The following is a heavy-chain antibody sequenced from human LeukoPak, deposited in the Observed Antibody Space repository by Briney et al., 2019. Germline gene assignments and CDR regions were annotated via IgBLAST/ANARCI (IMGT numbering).Heavy chain of an antibody. Sequence: SETLSLTCTVSGGSISSYYWSWIRQPPGKGLEWIGYIYYSGSTNYNPSLKSRVTISVDTSKNQFSLKLSSVTAADTAVYYCAREGATVTSVSVFDYWGQGTLVTVSS. CDR2: IYYSGST. D-gene: IGHD4-17*01. V-gene: IGHV4-59*12. J-gene: IGHJ4*02. CDR3: AREGATVTSVSVFDY. CDR1: GGSISSYY.